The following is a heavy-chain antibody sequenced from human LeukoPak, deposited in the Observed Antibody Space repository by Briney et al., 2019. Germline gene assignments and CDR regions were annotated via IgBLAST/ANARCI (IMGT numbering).Heavy chain of an antibody. J-gene: IGHJ5*02. CDR3: ARDLGQYYDTSDDWFDP. D-gene: IGHD3-22*01. V-gene: IGHV3-23*01. CDR1: GFTFSSDA. CDR2: ISGGGGST. Sequence: GGSLRLSCAASGFTFSSDAMSWVRQAPGKGLEWLSTISGGGGSTYYADSVKGRFTISRDNAKNTLNLQMNSLRAEDTAVYYCARDLGQYYDTSDDWFDPWGQGTLVTVSS.